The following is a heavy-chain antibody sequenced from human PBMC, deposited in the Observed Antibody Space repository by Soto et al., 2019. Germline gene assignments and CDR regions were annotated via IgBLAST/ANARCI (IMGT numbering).Heavy chain of an antibody. V-gene: IGHV4-59*01. CDR1: GGSISSYY. Sequence: QVQLQESGPGLVKPSETLSLTCTVSGGSISSYYWSWMRQPPGKGLEWIGYNHYSGSTKYNLSLTSLVTISVDTSTNQFALKPVSVAVAVTAVYYCARYPGRGIWGQGTLVTVSS. CDR3: ARYPGRGI. D-gene: IGHD1-26*01. CDR2: NHYSGST. J-gene: IGHJ4*02.